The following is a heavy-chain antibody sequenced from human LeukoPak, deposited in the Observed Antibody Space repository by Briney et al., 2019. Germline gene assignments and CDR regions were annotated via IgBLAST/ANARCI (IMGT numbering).Heavy chain of an antibody. CDR2: ISGSGGST. V-gene: IGHV3-23*01. D-gene: IGHD3-22*01. CDR1: GFTFSSYA. Sequence: GRSLRLSCAASGFTFSSYAMSWVRQAPGKGLEWVSAISGSGGSTYYADSVKGRFTISRDNSKNTLYLQMNSLRAEDTAVYYCAKDLAMIVVGYDAFDIWGQGTMVTVSS. CDR3: AKDLAMIVVGYDAFDI. J-gene: IGHJ3*02.